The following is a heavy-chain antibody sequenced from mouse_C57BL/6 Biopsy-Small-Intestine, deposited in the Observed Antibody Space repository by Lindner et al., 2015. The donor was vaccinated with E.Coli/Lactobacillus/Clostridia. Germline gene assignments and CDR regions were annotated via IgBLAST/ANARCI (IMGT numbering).Heavy chain of an antibody. D-gene: IGHD2-10*01. V-gene: IGHV5-17*01. CDR3: ARPTEGY. J-gene: IGHJ2*01. Sequence: EVQLQESWGRALVKPGGSLKLSCAASGFTFSDYGMHWVRQAPEKGLEWVAYISSGSSTIYYADTVKGRFTISRDNAKNTLFLQMTSLRSEDTAMYYCARPTEGYWGQGTTLTVSS. CDR1: GFTFSDYG. CDR2: ISSGSSTI.